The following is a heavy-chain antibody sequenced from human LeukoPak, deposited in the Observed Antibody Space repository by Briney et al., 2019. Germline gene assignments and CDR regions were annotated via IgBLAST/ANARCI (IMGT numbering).Heavy chain of an antibody. CDR3: ARGFALDF. Sequence: SQTLSLTCDISGDTVSSNSAAWNWITQSPSRVLEWLGRTYYRSKWYYDYAVSVKSRITISPDTSKNQFSLQLNSVTADDSAVYYCARGFALDFWGQGTMVTVSS. J-gene: IGHJ3*01. CDR2: TYYRSKWYY. V-gene: IGHV6-1*01. CDR1: GDTVSSNSAA.